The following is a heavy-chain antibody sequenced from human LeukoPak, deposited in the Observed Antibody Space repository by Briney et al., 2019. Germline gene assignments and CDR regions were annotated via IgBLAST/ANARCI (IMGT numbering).Heavy chain of an antibody. CDR1: GGSISSYY. CDR2: IYYSGST. Sequence: SETLSLTCTVSGGSISSYYWSWIRQPPGKGLEWIGYIYYSGSTNYNPSLKSRVTISVDTSKNQFSLKLSSVTAADTAVYYCARDKHYYDSEGFDYWGQGTLVTVSS. J-gene: IGHJ4*02. CDR3: ARDKHYYDSEGFDY. V-gene: IGHV4-59*01. D-gene: IGHD3-22*01.